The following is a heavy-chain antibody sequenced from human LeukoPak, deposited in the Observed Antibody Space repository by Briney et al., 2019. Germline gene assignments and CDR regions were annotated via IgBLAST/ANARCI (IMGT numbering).Heavy chain of an antibody. CDR2: ISSSVSTI. D-gene: IGHD3-22*01. CDR1: GFTFSDYY. V-gene: IGHV3-11*01. J-gene: IGHJ5*02. Sequence: GGSLRLSCAASGFTFSDYYMSWIRQAPGKGLEWVSYISSSVSTIYYADSVKGRFTISRDNAKNSLYLQMNSLRAEDTAVYYCARDHTYDSSGYDVVWFDPWGQGTLVTVSS. CDR3: ARDHTYDSSGYDVVWFDP.